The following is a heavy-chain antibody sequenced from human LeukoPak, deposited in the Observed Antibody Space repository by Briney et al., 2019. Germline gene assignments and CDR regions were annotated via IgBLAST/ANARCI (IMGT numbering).Heavy chain of an antibody. D-gene: IGHD4-17*01. Sequence: ASVKVSCKASGYTFTSYDINWVRQATGQGREWMGWMNPNSGNTGYAQKFQGRVTMTRNTSISTAYMELSSLRSEDTAVYYCAREGDYVEAFDIWGQGTMVTVSS. V-gene: IGHV1-8*01. CDR2: MNPNSGNT. J-gene: IGHJ3*02. CDR1: GYTFTSYD. CDR3: AREGDYVEAFDI.